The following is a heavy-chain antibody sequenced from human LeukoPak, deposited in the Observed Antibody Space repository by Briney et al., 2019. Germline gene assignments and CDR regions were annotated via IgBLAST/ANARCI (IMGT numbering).Heavy chain of an antibody. CDR1: GYSFTSYW. J-gene: IGHJ3*02. CDR2: IYPGDSDT. CDR3: ASPSRMDSGSYYFAFDI. Sequence: GESLKISCKGSGYSFTSYWIGWVRQMPGKGLEWMGIIYPGDSDTRYSPSFQGQVTISADKSISTAYLQWSSLKASDTAMYYCASPSRMDSGSYYFAFDIWGQGTMVTVSS. V-gene: IGHV5-51*01. D-gene: IGHD1-26*01.